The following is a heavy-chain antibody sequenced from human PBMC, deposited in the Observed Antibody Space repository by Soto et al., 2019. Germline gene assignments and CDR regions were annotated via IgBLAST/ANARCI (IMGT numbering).Heavy chain of an antibody. CDR1: GFPFDDYS. CDR3: EIIGGGVNYSESKVSAV. CDR2: ISWDGADT. D-gene: IGHD2-8*02. V-gene: IGHV3-43*01. J-gene: IGHJ3*01. Sequence: EVQLVESGGGVVQPGGSLRLSCAASGFPFDDYSMNWVRQVPGKGLEWVSLISWDGADTYYADSVKGRFTVSRDNSKKHLDLQINSLTTAQTAPYCCEIIGGGVNYSESKVSAVLDQVKMVTLSS.